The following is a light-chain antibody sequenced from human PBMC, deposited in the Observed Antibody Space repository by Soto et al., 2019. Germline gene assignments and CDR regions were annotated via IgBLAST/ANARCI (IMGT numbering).Light chain of an antibody. CDR2: GAS. J-gene: IGKJ5*01. V-gene: IGKV3-20*01. Sequence: LVLTQSSSPLSVSHGERATLSCRASQSVSNNYLAWCQQRPGQAPRLPIYGASTRAAGIPDRFSGSGSGTDFTLTITRLEPEDSAGYFCQQYTGPPTTFCHGTRLE. CDR1: QSVSNNY. CDR3: QQYTGPPTT.